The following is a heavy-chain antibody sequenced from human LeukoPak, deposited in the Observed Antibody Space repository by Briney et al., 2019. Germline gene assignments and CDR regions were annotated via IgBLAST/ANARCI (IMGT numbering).Heavy chain of an antibody. D-gene: IGHD3-3*01. Sequence: ASVKVSCKASGYTFTSYYTHWVRQAPGQGLEWMGIIYPSGGSTTYAQKFQGRVTMTSDTSTSTVYMQLTSLRSEDTAVYYCARGEPYDFWSGYSGSIDYWGQGTLVTVSS. CDR1: GYTFTSYY. J-gene: IGHJ4*02. V-gene: IGHV1-46*01. CDR3: ARGEPYDFWSGYSGSIDY. CDR2: IYPSGGST.